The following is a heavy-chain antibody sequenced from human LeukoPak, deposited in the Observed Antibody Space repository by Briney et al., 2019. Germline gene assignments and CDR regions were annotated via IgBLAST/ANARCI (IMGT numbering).Heavy chain of an antibody. CDR1: GFTFSSYS. CDR3: ARGLMVRGVSPGY. CDR2: ISSSSSYI. V-gene: IGHV3-21*01. D-gene: IGHD3-10*01. J-gene: IGHJ4*02. Sequence: GGSLRLSCAASGFTFSSYSMNWVRQAPGKGLEWVSSISSSSSYIYYADSVKGRFTISRDNAKNSLYLQMNSLRAEDTAVYYCARGLMVRGVSPGYWGQGTLVTVSS.